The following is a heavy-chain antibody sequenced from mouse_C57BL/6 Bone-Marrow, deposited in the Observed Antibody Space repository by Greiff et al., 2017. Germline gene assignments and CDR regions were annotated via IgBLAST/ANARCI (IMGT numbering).Heavy chain of an antibody. CDR2: IDPENGDT. CDR1: GFNIKDDY. CDR3: TSYYYGSRWFDY. J-gene: IGHJ2*01. Sequence: EVKLMASGAELVRPGASVKLSCTASGFNIKDDYMHWVKQRPEQGLEWIGWIDPENGDTEYASKFQGKATITADTSSNTAYLQLRSLTSEDTAVYYCTSYYYGSRWFDYWGQGTTLTVSS. D-gene: IGHD1-1*01. V-gene: IGHV14-4*01.